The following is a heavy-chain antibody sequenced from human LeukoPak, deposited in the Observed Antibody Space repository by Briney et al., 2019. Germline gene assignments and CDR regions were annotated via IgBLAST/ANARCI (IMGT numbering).Heavy chain of an antibody. J-gene: IGHJ4*02. CDR2: IYDSGST. Sequence: SETLSLTCTVSGGSISSYYWSWIRQPPGKGLEWIGYIYDSGSTNYNPSLKSRVTISVDTSKNQFSLKLSSVTAADTAVYYCARARTMSTTRYYFDYWGQGTLVTVSS. V-gene: IGHV4-59*08. CDR1: GGSISSYY. CDR3: ARARTMSTTRYYFDY. D-gene: IGHD3-10*02.